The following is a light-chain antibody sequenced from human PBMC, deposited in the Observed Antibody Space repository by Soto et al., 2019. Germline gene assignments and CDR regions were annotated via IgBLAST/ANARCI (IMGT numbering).Light chain of an antibody. V-gene: IGLV2-14*01. CDR1: SSDVGGYNY. CDR3: GSYTSSRIYV. CDR2: EVS. Sequence: QSVLTQPASVSVSPGQSITISCTGTSSDVGGYNYVSWYQQHPGKAPKLTIYEVSNRPSGVSDRFSGSKSGNTASLTISGLQAEDEADYYCGSYTSSRIYVFGAGTKVTVL. J-gene: IGLJ1*01.